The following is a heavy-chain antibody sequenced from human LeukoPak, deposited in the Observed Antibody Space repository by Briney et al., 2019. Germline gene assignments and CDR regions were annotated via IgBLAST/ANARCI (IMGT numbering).Heavy chain of an antibody. CDR3: ARGRLRYFDY. J-gene: IGHJ4*02. CDR1: GGSFSGYY. CDR2: INHSGST. D-gene: IGHD4-17*01. Sequence: SETLSLTCAVYGGSFSGYYWSWIRQPPGKGLEWIGEINHSGSTNYNPSLKSRVTISVDTSKNQFSLKLSSVTAADTAVYYCARGRLRYFDYWGQGTLVTVSS. V-gene: IGHV4-34*01.